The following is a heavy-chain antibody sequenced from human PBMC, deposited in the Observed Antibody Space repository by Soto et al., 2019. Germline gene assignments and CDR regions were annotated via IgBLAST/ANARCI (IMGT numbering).Heavy chain of an antibody. CDR3: ARLHGYCISSSCHGHYAMDV. V-gene: IGHV4-39*01. CDR2: IYYSGST. Sequence: TCTVSSAPVSSTTYTWVWIRQSPGKGLEWIGSIYYSGSTYYNPSLNSRVTVSVDTSKNQFSLKVTSVTAADTAVYYCARLHGYCISSSCHGHYAMDVWGQGTTVTVSS. D-gene: IGHD2-2*01. CDR1: SAPVSSTTYT. J-gene: IGHJ6*02.